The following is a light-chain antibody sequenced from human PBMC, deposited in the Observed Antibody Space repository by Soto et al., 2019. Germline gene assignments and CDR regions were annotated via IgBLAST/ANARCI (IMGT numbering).Light chain of an antibody. Sequence: EIVMTQSPATLSVSPWERAALSCRASQSVRSKLAWYRQRPGQAPRLVIYDTSTRATDVPARFSGSGSGTEFTLTISSLQSEDFGVYYCQQYNDWFSITFGQGTRLEIK. J-gene: IGKJ5*01. CDR1: QSVRSK. CDR2: DTS. V-gene: IGKV3-15*01. CDR3: QQYNDWFSIT.